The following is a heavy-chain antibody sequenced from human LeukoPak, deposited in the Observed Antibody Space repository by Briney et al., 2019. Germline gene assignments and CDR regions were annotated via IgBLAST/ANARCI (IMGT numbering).Heavy chain of an antibody. CDR1: GFTFSSYS. J-gene: IGHJ4*02. Sequence: PGGSLRLSCAASGFTFSSYSMNWVRQAPGKGLEWVSSISSSSSYIYYADSVKGRFTISRDNAKNSLYLQMNSLRAEDTAVYYCARVGLRGSSADDYWGQGTLVTVSS. CDR3: ARVGLRGSSADDY. CDR2: ISSSSSYI. V-gene: IGHV3-21*04. D-gene: IGHD4-23*01.